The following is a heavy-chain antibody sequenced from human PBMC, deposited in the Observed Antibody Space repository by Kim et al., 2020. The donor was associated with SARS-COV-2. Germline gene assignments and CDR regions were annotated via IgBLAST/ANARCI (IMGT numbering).Heavy chain of an antibody. J-gene: IGHJ4*02. D-gene: IGHD5-18*01. CDR3: AKDQATALVTLFDC. CDR2: ISYDGSNK. V-gene: IGHV3-30*18. CDR1: GFTFSSYG. Sequence: GGSLRLSCAASGFTFSSYGMHWVRQAPGKGLEWVAVISYDGSNKYYADSVKGRFTISRENFKNTLYLQMNSLRAEDTAVYYCAKDQATALVTLFDCCGQG.